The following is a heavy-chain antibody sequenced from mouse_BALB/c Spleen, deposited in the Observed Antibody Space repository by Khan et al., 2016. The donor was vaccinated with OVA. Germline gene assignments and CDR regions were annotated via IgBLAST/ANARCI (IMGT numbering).Heavy chain of an antibody. D-gene: IGHD2-10*01. J-gene: IGHJ4*01. V-gene: IGHV2-6-7*01. CDR1: GFSLTGYG. CDR2: IWGDGTT. Sequence: VQLKQSGPGLVAPSQSLSITCTVSGFSLTGYGVTWVRQPPGKGLEWLGMIWGDGTTDYNSVLKSRLSINKDNSKSQVFLKMNSLQTDDTARYYGARAYYGNYREAMDYWGQGTSVTVSS. CDR3: ARAYYGNYREAMDY.